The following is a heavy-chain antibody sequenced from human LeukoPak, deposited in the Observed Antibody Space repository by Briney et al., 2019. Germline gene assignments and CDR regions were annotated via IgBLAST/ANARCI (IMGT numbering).Heavy chain of an antibody. Sequence: PGGSLRLSCAASGFTFSSYAMSWVRQAPGKGLEWVSAISGSGGSTYYADSVKGRFTISRDNSKNTLDLQMNSLRAEDTAVYYCATDRGWRTSGYYLYYFEYWGQGTLVTYSS. J-gene: IGHJ4*02. CDR3: ATDRGWRTSGYYLYYFEY. CDR2: ISGSGGST. V-gene: IGHV3-23*01. CDR1: GFTFSSYA. D-gene: IGHD3-3*01.